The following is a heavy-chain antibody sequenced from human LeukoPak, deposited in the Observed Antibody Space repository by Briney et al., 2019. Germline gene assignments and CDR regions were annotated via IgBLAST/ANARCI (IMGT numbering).Heavy chain of an antibody. D-gene: IGHD3-10*01. V-gene: IGHV1-3*01. CDR1: GYTFTSYA. Sequence: ASMKVSCKASGYTFTSYAMHWVRQAPGQRLEWMGWINAGNGNTKYSQKFQGRVTITRDTSASTAYMELSSLRSEDTAVYYCARAPMVRGVILRFDYWGQGTLVTVSS. CDR2: INAGNGNT. CDR3: ARAPMVRGVILRFDY. J-gene: IGHJ4*02.